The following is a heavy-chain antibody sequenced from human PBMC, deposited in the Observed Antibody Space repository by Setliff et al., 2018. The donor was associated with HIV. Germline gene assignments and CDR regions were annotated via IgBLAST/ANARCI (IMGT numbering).Heavy chain of an antibody. J-gene: IGHJ5*02. Sequence: PSETLSLTCSVSGVSINRTDHYWGWIRQSPGKRLEGIGSVSQSGSTYYNPSLKSRITISVDRSKHLFSLKLISVTAADQGVYYCARVPVAGANWFDPWGLGTLVTVSS. CDR3: ARVPVAGANWFDP. V-gene: IGHV4-39*01. D-gene: IGHD2-21*01. CDR1: GVSINRTDHY. CDR2: VSQSGST.